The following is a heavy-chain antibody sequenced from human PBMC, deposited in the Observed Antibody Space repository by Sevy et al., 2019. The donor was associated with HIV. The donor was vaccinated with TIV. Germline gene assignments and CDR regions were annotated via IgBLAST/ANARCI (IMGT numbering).Heavy chain of an antibody. J-gene: IGHJ4*02. D-gene: IGHD4-17*01. CDR1: GFTFSNAW. V-gene: IGHV3-11*01. Sequence: GGSLRLSCAASGFTFSNAWMSWVRQAPGKGLEWVSYISNSGTTISYSDSVRGRFTISRDNARNLLYLQMNSLRAEDTAVYYCARDLPPSATTVAHFDCWGQGTLVTVSS. CDR2: ISNSGTTI. CDR3: ARDLPPSATTVAHFDC.